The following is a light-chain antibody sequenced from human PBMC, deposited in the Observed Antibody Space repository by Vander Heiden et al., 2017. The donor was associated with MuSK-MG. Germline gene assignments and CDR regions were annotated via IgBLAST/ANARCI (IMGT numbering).Light chain of an antibody. CDR2: KAS. Sequence: DIQMTQSPSTLSASVGDRVTITCRASQSVSNWLAWYQQRPGTAPKLLIYKASRLQSGIPSRFSGSGSGTEFTLTISSLQPDDFGTYHCQQYNTYSPNFTFGGGTRVE. CDR3: QQYNTYSPNFT. J-gene: IGKJ4*01. V-gene: IGKV1-5*03. CDR1: QSVSNW.